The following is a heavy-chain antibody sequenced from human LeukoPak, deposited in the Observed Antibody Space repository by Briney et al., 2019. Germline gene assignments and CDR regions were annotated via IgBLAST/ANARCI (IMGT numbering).Heavy chain of an antibody. CDR1: GFTFTNYW. J-gene: IGHJ4*02. D-gene: IGHD2-8*01. CDR2: IKADGSEK. Sequence: GGSLRLSCAASGFTFTNYWMSWVRQAPGKGLEWVANIKADGSEKYYVDSVKGRFTISRDNAKNSLYLQMNSLRAEDTAVYYCASLVYAWGYFDYWGQGTLVTVSS. V-gene: IGHV3-7*01. CDR3: ASLVYAWGYFDY.